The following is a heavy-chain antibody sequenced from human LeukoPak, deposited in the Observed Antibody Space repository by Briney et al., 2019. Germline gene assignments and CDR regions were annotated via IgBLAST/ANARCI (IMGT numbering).Heavy chain of an antibody. D-gene: IGHD6-13*01. V-gene: IGHV3-30*02. Sequence: PGGSLRLSCAASGFSFSSYGMHWVRQAPGKGLEWVAFIRYDGSNEYYADSVKGRFTISRDNAKNSLYLQMNSLRAEDTAVYYCARGHGYSSSWYPNYYMDVWGKGTTVTVSS. CDR3: ARGHGYSSSWYPNYYMDV. CDR2: IRYDGSNE. J-gene: IGHJ6*03. CDR1: GFSFSSYG.